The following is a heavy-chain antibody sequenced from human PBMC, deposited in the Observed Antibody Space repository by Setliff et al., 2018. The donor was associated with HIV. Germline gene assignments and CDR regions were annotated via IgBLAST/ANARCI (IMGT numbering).Heavy chain of an antibody. CDR2: LNPSGST. J-gene: IGHJ4*02. CDR3: AAIKFDWLLPIDY. CDR1: GNTFTKYY. D-gene: IGHD3-9*01. Sequence: ASVKVSCKASGNTFTKYYMHWVRQAPGQGLEWMGILNPSGSTVSAQKFRGRVTMTRDTSTNTVYMELSGLRSEDTALYYCAAIKFDWLLPIDYWGQGTLVTVSS. V-gene: IGHV1-46*01.